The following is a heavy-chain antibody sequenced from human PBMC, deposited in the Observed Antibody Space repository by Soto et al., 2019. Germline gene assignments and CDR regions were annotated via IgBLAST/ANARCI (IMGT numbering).Heavy chain of an antibody. D-gene: IGHD3-22*01. CDR2: IIPIFGTA. J-gene: IGHJ3*02. CDR3: ARSFYYDSSGYPAGAFDI. Sequence: LEWMGGIIPIFGTANYAQKFQGRVTITADESTSTAYMELSSLRSEDTAVYYCARSFYYDSSGYPAGAFDIWGQGTMVTVSS. V-gene: IGHV1-69*01.